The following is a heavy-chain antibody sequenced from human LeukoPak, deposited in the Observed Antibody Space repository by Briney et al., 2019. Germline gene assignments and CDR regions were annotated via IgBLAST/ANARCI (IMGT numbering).Heavy chain of an antibody. CDR2: ISSSSSTI. D-gene: IGHD3-22*01. CDR1: GFTFSSYS. J-gene: IGHJ5*02. V-gene: IGHV3-48*01. CDR3: ASRESSAYRLNWFDP. Sequence: PGGSLRLSCAASGFTFSSYSMNWVRQAPGKGLEWVSYISSSSSTIYYADSVKGRFTISRDNAKNSLYLQMNSLRAEDTAVYYCASRESSAYRLNWFDPWGQGTLSPSPQ.